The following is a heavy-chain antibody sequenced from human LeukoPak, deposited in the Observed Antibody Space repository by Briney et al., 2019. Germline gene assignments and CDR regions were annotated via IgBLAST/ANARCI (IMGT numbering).Heavy chain of an antibody. D-gene: IGHD6-19*01. CDR1: GFTFSSYS. V-gene: IGHV3-21*01. Sequence: GGSLRLSCAASGFTFSSYSMNWVRQAPGKGLEWVSSISSSSSYIYYADSVKGRFTISRDNAKNSLYLQMNSLRAEDTAVYYCAISKMQWPNYFDYWGQGTLVTVSS. J-gene: IGHJ4*02. CDR2: ISSSSSYI. CDR3: AISKMQWPNYFDY.